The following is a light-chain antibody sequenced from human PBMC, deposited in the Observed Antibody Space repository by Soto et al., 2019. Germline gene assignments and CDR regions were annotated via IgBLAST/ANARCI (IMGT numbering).Light chain of an antibody. CDR1: QTVRNNY. V-gene: IGKV3D-20*02. CDR3: QVRTNWSIA. Sequence: EFVLTQSPGTLSLSPGERATLSCRASQTVRNNYLAWYQQKPGQAPRLLIYDASSRATGIPDRFSGGGSGTDFNLTINYLEPEDFAVYYCQVRTNWSIAFGRGTKVDIK. J-gene: IGKJ4*01. CDR2: DAS.